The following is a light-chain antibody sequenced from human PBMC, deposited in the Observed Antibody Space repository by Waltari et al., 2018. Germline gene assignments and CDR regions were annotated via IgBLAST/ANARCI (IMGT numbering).Light chain of an antibody. J-gene: IGKJ1*01. Sequence: DIQMTQSPSTLSASIGDRVTITCRASQRVNSWLAWYQQKPGKAPKPLIYKASNLDSGVPSRFSGGGSGTEFTLTISSLQPDDFATYYCQQYNSYSLWTFGQGTKVEIK. CDR1: QRVNSW. V-gene: IGKV1-5*03. CDR3: QQYNSYSLWT. CDR2: KAS.